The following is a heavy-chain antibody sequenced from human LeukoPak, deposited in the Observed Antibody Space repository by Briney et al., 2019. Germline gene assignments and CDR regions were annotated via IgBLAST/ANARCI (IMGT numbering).Heavy chain of an antibody. J-gene: IGHJ5*02. CDR3: ARGELGSNWFDP. Sequence: SQTLSLTCTVSGGSISSGGYYWSWIRQPPGKGLEWIGTIYYSGSTYYNPSLKSRVTISVDTPKNQFSLKLSSVAAADTAVYYCARGELGSNWFDPWGQGTLVTVSS. CDR2: IYYSGST. CDR1: GGSISSGGYY. V-gene: IGHV4-30-4*07. D-gene: IGHD6-13*01.